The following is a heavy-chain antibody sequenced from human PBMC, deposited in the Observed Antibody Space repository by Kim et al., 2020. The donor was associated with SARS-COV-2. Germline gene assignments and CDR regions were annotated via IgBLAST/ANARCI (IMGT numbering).Heavy chain of an antibody. D-gene: IGHD6-19*01. Sequence: KGRFTISRGHSKNTLYLQMNSLGAEDTAVYYCARDGLATLFGYYYYGMDVWGQGTTVTVSS. V-gene: IGHV3-30*01. J-gene: IGHJ6*02. CDR3: ARDGLATLFGYYYYGMDV.